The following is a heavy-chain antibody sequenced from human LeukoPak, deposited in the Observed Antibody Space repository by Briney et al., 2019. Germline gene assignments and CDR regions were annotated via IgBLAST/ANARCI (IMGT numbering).Heavy chain of an antibody. V-gene: IGHV4-34*01. CDR1: GGSFSGYY. D-gene: IGHD6-19*01. J-gene: IGHJ6*02. CDR3: ASIQAVAGPRYYYYGMDV. CDR2: INHSGST. Sequence: SETLSLTCAVYGGSFSGYYWSWIRQPPGKGLEWIGEINHSGSTNYNPSLKSRVTISVDTSKNQFSLKLSSVTAADTAVYYCASIQAVAGPRYYYYGMDVRGQGTTVTVSS.